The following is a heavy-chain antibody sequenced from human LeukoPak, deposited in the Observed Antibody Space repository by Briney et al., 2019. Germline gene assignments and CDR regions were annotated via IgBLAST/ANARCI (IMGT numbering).Heavy chain of an antibody. J-gene: IGHJ4*02. V-gene: IGHV4-34*01. CDR1: GGSFSGYY. D-gene: IGHD7-27*01. CDR3: ARVNWEDHTDY. Sequence: PSETLSLTCAVYGGSFSGYYWSWIRQPPGKGLEWIGGINHSGSTNYNPSLKSRVTISVDTSKNQFSLKLSSVTAADTAVYYCARVNWEDHTDYWGQGTLVTVSS. CDR2: INHSGST.